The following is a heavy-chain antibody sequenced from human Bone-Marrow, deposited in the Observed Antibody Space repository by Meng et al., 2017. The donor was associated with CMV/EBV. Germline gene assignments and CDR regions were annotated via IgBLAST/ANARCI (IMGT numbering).Heavy chain of an antibody. CDR2: IYPGDSDT. CDR3: ARSAYYDFWSGYWYGMDV. CDR1: GYSFTSYW. D-gene: IGHD3-3*01. Sequence: GGSLRLSCKGSGYSFTSYWIGWVRQMPGKGLEWMGIIYPGDSDTRYSPSFQGQVTISADKSISTAYLQWSSLKASDTAMYYCARSAYYDFWSGYWYGMDVCGQGTTVTVSS. V-gene: IGHV5-51*01. J-gene: IGHJ6*02.